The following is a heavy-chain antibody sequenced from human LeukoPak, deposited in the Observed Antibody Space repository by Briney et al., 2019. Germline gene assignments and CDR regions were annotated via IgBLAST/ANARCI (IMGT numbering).Heavy chain of an antibody. CDR2: IYYSGST. CDR3: ARQGGSYRWYYFDY. CDR1: DGSISSHY. D-gene: IGHD1-26*01. J-gene: IGHJ4*02. Sequence: NPSETLSLTCTVPDGSISSHYWSWIRQPPGKGLEWIGYIYYSGSTNYNPSLKSRVTISVDTSKNQFSLKLSSVTAADTAVYYCARQGGSYRWYYFDYWGQGTLVTVSS. V-gene: IGHV4-59*11.